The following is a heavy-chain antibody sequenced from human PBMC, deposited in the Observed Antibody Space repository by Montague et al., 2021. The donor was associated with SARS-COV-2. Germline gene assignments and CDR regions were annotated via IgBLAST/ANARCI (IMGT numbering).Heavy chain of an antibody. V-gene: IGHV3-48*03. D-gene: IGHD3-22*01. CDR2: ISSSGSTI. Sequence: SLRLSCAASGFTFSSYEMNWVRQAPGKGLEWVSYISSSGSTIYYADSVKGRFTISRDNATNSLYLQMTSLRAEDTAVYYCARVLVVTYYGMDVWGQGTTVTVSS. CDR3: ARVLVVTYYGMDV. J-gene: IGHJ6*02. CDR1: GFTFSSYE.